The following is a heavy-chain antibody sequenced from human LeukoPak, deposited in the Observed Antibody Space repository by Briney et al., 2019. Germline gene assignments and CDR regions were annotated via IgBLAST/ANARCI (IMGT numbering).Heavy chain of an antibody. CDR3: AREGYCSGGSCYSVGEFDY. CDR2: IYTSGST. V-gene: IGHV4-4*07. J-gene: IGHJ4*02. D-gene: IGHD2-15*01. CDR1: GGSISSYY. Sequence: SETLSLTCTVSGGSISSYYWSWIRQPAGKGLEWIGRIYTSGSTNYNPSLKSRVTMSVDTSKNQFSLKLSPVTAADTAVYYCAREGYCSGGSCYSVGEFDYWGQGTLVTVSS.